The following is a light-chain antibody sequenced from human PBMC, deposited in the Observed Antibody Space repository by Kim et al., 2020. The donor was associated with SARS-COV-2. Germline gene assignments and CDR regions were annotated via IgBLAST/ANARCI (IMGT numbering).Light chain of an antibody. V-gene: IGLV1-40*01. Sequence: QRVTISCTGSSSNIGAGYDVHWYQQLPGAAPKLLIYGNNNRPSGVPDRLSASKSGNSASLAITGLQAEDEADYYCQSYDSSLSAYVFGTGTKVTVL. CDR1: SSNIGAGYD. CDR2: GNN. CDR3: QSYDSSLSAYV. J-gene: IGLJ1*01.